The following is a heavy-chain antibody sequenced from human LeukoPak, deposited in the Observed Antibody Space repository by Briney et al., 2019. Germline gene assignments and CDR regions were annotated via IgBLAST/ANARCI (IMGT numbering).Heavy chain of an antibody. J-gene: IGHJ4*02. V-gene: IGHV4-4*02. CDR2: IYHSGST. D-gene: IGHD2-15*01. CDR3: ARVQGSQGGSYAFDY. Sequence: SETLSLTCAVSGGSISSGNWWSWVRQPPGKGLEWIGEIYHSGSTNYNPSLKSRVTISVDKSKNQFSLKLSSVTAADTAVYYCARVQGSQGGSYAFDYWGQGTLVTVSS. CDR1: GGSISSGNW.